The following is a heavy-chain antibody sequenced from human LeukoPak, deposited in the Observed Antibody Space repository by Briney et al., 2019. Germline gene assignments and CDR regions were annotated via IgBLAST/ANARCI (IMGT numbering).Heavy chain of an antibody. CDR1: GFTFSNNP. CDR3: ATTKQARRYFDY. D-gene: IGHD1-1*01. J-gene: IGHJ4*02. Sequence: GGSLRLSCVGSGFTFSNNPLIWVRQAPGKGLEWVSAISGSGGNTYYADSVRGRFTISRDNSKSTLFLQMNTLRADDTAVYYCATTKQARRYFDYWGQGTLVTVSS. CDR2: ISGSGGNT. V-gene: IGHV3-23*01.